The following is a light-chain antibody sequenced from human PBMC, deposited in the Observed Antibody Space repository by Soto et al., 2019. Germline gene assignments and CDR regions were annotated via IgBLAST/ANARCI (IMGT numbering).Light chain of an antibody. CDR2: DVS. CDR1: SSDVGGYNY. V-gene: IGLV2-14*01. Sequence: QSALTQPASVSGSPGQSITISCTGTSSDVGGYNYVSWYQQHPGKAPKLMIYDVSNRPSGVSNRFSGSKSGNTASLTISGLQAEDEADYYCSSYTSSSTFVFGGWTKVTVL. J-gene: IGLJ2*01. CDR3: SSYTSSSTFV.